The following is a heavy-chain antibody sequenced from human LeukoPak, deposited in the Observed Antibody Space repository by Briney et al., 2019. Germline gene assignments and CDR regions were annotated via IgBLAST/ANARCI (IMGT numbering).Heavy chain of an antibody. CDR2: VMAIFGGV. Sequence: GASVKVSCKAPRGTFDSYGISWVRQAPGQGLEWMGGVMAIFGGVKYGQKFQGRATITTDASTSAAYMELSSLTSEDTGVYYYARGELGDRSGFSFFDYWGQGTLVTVTS. CDR1: RGTFDSYG. J-gene: IGHJ4*02. CDR3: ARGELGDRSGFSFFDY. V-gene: IGHV1-69*05. D-gene: IGHD6-25*01.